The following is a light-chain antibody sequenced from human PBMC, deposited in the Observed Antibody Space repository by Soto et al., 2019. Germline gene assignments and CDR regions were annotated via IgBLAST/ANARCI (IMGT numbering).Light chain of an antibody. CDR2: ATS. CDR1: QGIRGD. V-gene: IGKV1-6*01. Sequence: AIQMTQSPSSLSASLGDRVTITCRASQGIRGDLGWYQQKPGKAPKLLISATSTLQSGVPSRFSGRGSGTNFTHTVSCVKPEDFATYDFSRDFISRLEIGQGTKVDIK. CDR3: SRDFISRLE. J-gene: IGKJ1*01.